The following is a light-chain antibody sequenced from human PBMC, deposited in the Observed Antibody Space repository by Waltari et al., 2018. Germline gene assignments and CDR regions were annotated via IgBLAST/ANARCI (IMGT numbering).Light chain of an antibody. CDR1: QNINRK. CDR2: EAS. J-gene: IGKJ2*01. V-gene: IGKV3-15*01. CDR3: QQYDTWPRT. Sequence: EVVMTQSPGTLSASPGERVTLSCRASQNINRKLALYQQRPDQAPRLLIYEASTRAVGTPPRFSGSGSGADFTLTISSLQSEDFAVYFCQQYDTWPRTFGQGTNLAI.